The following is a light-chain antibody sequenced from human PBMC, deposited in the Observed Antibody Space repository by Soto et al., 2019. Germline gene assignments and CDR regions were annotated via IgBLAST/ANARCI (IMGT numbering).Light chain of an antibody. CDR3: ETWDTNTRV. CDR2: LEGSGGY. J-gene: IGLJ3*02. V-gene: IGLV4-60*03. Sequence: QLVLTQSSSASASLGSSVKLTCTLSSGHSTYIIAWHQQQPGEAPRYLMDLEGSGGYNKGSGVPDRFSGSSSGADRYLTISNLQSEDEADYYCETWDTNTRVFGGGTQLTVL. CDR1: SGHSTYI.